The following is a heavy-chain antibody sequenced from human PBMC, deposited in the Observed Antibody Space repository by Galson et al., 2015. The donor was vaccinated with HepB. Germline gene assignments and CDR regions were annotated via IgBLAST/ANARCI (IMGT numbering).Heavy chain of an antibody. Sequence: SVKVSCKASGYSFTDYYMHWVRQAPGQGLEWVGRVNPDSGGTSYAQKFQGRVTMTRDASITTVYMDLSSLTSDDTAVYFCAKAGPGWFLDHWGRGTLVTVSS. CDR2: VNPDSGGT. D-gene: IGHD7-27*01. V-gene: IGHV1-2*06. CDR1: GYSFTDYY. CDR3: AKAGPGWFLDH. J-gene: IGHJ2*01.